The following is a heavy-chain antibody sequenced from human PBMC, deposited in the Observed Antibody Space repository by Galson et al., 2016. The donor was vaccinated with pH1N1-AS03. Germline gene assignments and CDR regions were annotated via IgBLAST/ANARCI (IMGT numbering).Heavy chain of an antibody. CDR2: IWGNGDST. Sequence: SLRLSCAASGFTFSTYSMNWVRQAPGKGLEWVSGIWGNGDSTYYADFVKGRFTISRDNSNNTLYLQMNSLRADDTAVYYCAKDMKPDGVYDLAYWGQGTLVTVSS. CDR3: AKDMKPDGVYDLAY. D-gene: IGHD5/OR15-5a*01. CDR1: GFTFSTYS. V-gene: IGHV3-23*01. J-gene: IGHJ4*02.